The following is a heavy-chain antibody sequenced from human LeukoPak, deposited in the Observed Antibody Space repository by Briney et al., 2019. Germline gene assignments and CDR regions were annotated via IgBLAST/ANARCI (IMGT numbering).Heavy chain of an antibody. CDR3: ARESVAAVGRGDGWFDP. CDR2: IYHSGST. CDR1: GGSIISGNW. V-gene: IGHV4-4*02. J-gene: IGHJ5*02. D-gene: IGHD6-13*01. Sequence: SETLSLTCVVSGGSIISGNWWSWVRQPPGKGLEWIGEIYHSGSTKYIPSLQSRVTISVDKPKNQFSLKLTSVTAADTAVYYCARESVAAVGRGDGWFDPWGQGTLVTVSS.